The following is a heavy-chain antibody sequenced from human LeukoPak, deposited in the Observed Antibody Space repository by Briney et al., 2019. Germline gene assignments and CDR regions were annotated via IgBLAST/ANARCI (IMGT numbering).Heavy chain of an antibody. CDR3: ARLDSSGYYQSFDY. V-gene: IGHV4-59*01. Sequence: PSETLSLNCTVSGGSISSYYWSWIRQPPGKGLEWIGYIYYSGSTNYNPSLKSRVTISVDTSKNQFSLKLSSVTAADTAVYYCARLDSSGYYQSFDYWGQGNLVTVSS. D-gene: IGHD3-22*01. CDR1: GGSISSYY. J-gene: IGHJ4*02. CDR2: IYYSGST.